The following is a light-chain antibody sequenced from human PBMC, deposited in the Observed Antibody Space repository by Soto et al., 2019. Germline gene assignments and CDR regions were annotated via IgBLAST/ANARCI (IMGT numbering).Light chain of an antibody. CDR1: QSIKTY. V-gene: IGKV1-39*01. J-gene: IGKJ1*01. CDR2: GSY. Sequence: DIQMTQSPSSLSASVGDRVSITCRASQSIKTYLNWYQQKPGKDPKLLIYGSYNLQSGVPPRFSGTGSGTDFTLIISSLQPEDFATYFCQQSYCIPWTFGQGTKVDLK. CDR3: QQSYCIPWT.